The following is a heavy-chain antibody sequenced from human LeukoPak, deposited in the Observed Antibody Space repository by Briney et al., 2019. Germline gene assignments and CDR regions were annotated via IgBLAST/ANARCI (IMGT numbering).Heavy chain of an antibody. Sequence: GGSLRLSCAASGFTVSSNYMTWVRQAPGKGLEWVSIIYIGGNTYYPDTVKGRFIISRDNSKNTVFLQMTSLRAEDTAVYYCARGARSSASTTSYAYHFDYWGQGTLVIVSS. CDR1: GFTVSSNY. D-gene: IGHD2-2*01. V-gene: IGHV3-53*01. CDR3: ARGARSSASTTSYAYHFDY. J-gene: IGHJ4*02. CDR2: IYIGGNT.